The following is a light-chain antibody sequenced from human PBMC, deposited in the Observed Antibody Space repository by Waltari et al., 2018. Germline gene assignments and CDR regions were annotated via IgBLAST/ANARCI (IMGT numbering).Light chain of an antibody. CDR3: CSFTSSSTWV. CDR2: DVN. Sequence: QSALTQPASVSGSPGQSITISCPGASSDVGGDNYVSWYQQHPGKAPKLIIYDVNNRPSGLSNRFSGSKSGNRASLTISGLQAEDEADYYCCSFTSSSTWVFGGGTKLTVL. CDR1: SSDVGGDNY. V-gene: IGLV2-14*03. J-gene: IGLJ3*02.